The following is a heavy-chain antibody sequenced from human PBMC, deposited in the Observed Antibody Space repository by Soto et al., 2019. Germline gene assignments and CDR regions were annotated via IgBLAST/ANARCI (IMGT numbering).Heavy chain of an antibody. Sequence: SETLSLTCAVSGGSISSSNWWSWVRQPPGKGLEWIGEIYHSGSTNYNPSLKSRVTISVDKSKNQFSLKLSSVTAADTAVYYCARLPTQYCGGDCYSGGLGLNNWFDPWGQGTLVTVSS. CDR3: ARLPTQYCGGDCYSGGLGLNNWFDP. CDR1: GGSISSSNW. J-gene: IGHJ5*02. D-gene: IGHD2-21*02. CDR2: IYHSGST. V-gene: IGHV4-4*02.